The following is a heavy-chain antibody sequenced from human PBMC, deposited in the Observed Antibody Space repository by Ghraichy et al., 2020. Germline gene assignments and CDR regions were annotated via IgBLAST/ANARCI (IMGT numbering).Heavy chain of an antibody. CDR3: ATAVWVGATNVPDY. CDR2: FDPEDGET. CDR1: GYTLTELS. Sequence: ASVKVSCKVSGYTLTELSMHWVRQAPGKGLEWMGGFDPEDGETIYAQKFQGRVTMTEDTSTDTAYMELSSLRSEDTAVYYCATAVWVGATNVPDYWGQGTLVTVSS. V-gene: IGHV1-24*01. J-gene: IGHJ4*02. D-gene: IGHD1-26*01.